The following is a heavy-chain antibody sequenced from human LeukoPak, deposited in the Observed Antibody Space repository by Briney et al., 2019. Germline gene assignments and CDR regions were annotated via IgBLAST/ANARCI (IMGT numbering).Heavy chain of an antibody. CDR2: IWYDGSNK. Sequence: PGGSLRLSCAASGFTFSTYGLHWVRQAPGKGLEWVALIWYDGSNKYYADSVKGGFTISRDNSKNTLYLQMNSLRAEDTAVYYCAREKQKYSSGWYCLDYWGQGTLVTVSS. V-gene: IGHV3-33*01. CDR3: AREKQKYSSGWYCLDY. J-gene: IGHJ4*02. D-gene: IGHD6-19*01. CDR1: GFTFSTYG.